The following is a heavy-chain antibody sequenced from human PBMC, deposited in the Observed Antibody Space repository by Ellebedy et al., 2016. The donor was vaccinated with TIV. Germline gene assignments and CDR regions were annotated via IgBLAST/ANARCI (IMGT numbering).Heavy chain of an antibody. V-gene: IGHV1-2*02. CDR3: ARDIVVVVAATDLYGMDV. CDR2: INPNSGGT. Sequence: ASVKVSCXPSGYTFIDYDIHWVRQAPGQGLEWMGWINPNSGGTNYAQKFQGRVTMTRDTSISTAYMELSRLRSDDTAVYYCARDIVVVVAATDLYGMDVWGQGTTVTVSS. J-gene: IGHJ6*02. CDR1: GYTFIDYD. D-gene: IGHD2-15*01.